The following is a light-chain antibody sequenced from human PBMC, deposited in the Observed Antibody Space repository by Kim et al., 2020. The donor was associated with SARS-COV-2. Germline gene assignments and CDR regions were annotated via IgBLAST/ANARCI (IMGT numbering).Light chain of an antibody. CDR1: QSVSSSY. CDR3: QQYGSSPYT. J-gene: IGKJ2*01. V-gene: IGKV3-20*01. Sequence: LSPGEGAALACRASQSVSSSYFAWYPTKPSHAPRLLIFGASSRATGIPDRFSDSGSGTDFTLTIRRLKPEDFAVYYCQQYGSSPYTFGQGTKLEI. CDR2: GAS.